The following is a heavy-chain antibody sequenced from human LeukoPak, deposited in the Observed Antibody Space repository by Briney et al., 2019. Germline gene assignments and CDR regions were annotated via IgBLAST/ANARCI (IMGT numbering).Heavy chain of an antibody. D-gene: IGHD1-1*01. CDR2: INPIGGGT. CDR3: ARGTTEGDY. J-gene: IGHJ4*02. CDR1: GYIFTESY. Sequence: ASVKVSCKASGYIFTESYIQWVRQAPGQGLEWVGRINPIGGGTNYAQSFEGRVTMTRDTSISPAYMELSRLTSDDTAIYYCARGTTEGDYWGQGTLVTVSS. V-gene: IGHV1-2*06.